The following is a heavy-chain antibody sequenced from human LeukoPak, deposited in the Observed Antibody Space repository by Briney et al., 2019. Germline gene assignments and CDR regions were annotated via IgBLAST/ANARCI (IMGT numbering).Heavy chain of an antibody. V-gene: IGHV3-23*01. J-gene: IGHJ3*02. D-gene: IGHD6-13*01. CDR2: ISNSGDST. Sequence: GGSLRLSCAASGFTFSSYAMSWVRQAPGKGLEWVSLISNSGDSTFYEVSVKGRFTISRDNSRNTLYLQMSSLRADDTALYYCAKEGSAGSIGAYDIWGQGTMVSVSS. CDR1: GFTFSSYA. CDR3: AKEGSAGSIGAYDI.